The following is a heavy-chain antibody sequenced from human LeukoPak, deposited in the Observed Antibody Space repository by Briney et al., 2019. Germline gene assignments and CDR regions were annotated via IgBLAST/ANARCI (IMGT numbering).Heavy chain of an antibody. Sequence: GASMKVSCKASGYTFTGYYMHWVRQAPGQGLEWMGWINPNSGGTNYAQKFQGRVTMTRDTSISTAYMELSRLTSDDTAVYYCARGNFYDNKGYSPELRYWGQGTLVTVSS. J-gene: IGHJ4*02. CDR1: GYTFTGYY. V-gene: IGHV1-2*02. CDR3: ARGNFYDNKGYSPELRY. CDR2: INPNSGGT. D-gene: IGHD3-10*01.